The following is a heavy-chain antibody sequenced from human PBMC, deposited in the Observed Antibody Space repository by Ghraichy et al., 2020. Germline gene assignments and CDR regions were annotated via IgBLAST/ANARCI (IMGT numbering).Heavy chain of an antibody. Sequence: SVKVSCKASGGTFSSYAISWVRQAPGQGLEWMGGIIPIFGTANYAQKFQGRVTITADKSTSTAYMELSSLRSEDTAVYYCARARAHYDFWSGHYYYMDVWGKGTTVTVSS. CDR2: IIPIFGTA. CDR1: GGTFSSYA. V-gene: IGHV1-69*06. D-gene: IGHD3-3*01. CDR3: ARARAHYDFWSGHYYYMDV. J-gene: IGHJ6*03.